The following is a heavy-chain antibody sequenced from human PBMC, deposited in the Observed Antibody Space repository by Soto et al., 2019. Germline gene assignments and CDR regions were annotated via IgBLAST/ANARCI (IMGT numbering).Heavy chain of an antibody. CDR3: ARGYLGSFDY. CDR2: IGSAGDT. CDR1: GFTFSSYA. D-gene: IGHD7-27*01. Sequence: GGSLRLSCAASGFTFSSYAVHWVRQPTGKGLEWASVIGSAGDTYYPGSVKGRFTISRENAKNSLYLQMNSLRAEDTAVYYCARGYLGSFDYWGQGTLVTVSS. J-gene: IGHJ4*02. V-gene: IGHV3-13*01.